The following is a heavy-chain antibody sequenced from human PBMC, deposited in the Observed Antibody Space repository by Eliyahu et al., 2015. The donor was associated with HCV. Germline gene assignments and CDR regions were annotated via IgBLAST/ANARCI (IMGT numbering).Heavy chain of an antibody. J-gene: IGHJ5*02. V-gene: IGHV4-59*01. D-gene: IGHD1-1*01. CDR2: IYYSGST. CDR3: ARGRALGFSPLIKRPGWFDP. CDR1: GGSISSYX. Sequence: QVQLQESGPGLVKPSETLSLTCTVSGGSISSYXWSWIRQPPGKGLEWIGYIYYSGSTNYNPSLKSRVTISVDTSKNQFSLKLSSVTAADTAVYYCARGRALGFSPLIKRPGWFDPWGQGTLVTVSS.